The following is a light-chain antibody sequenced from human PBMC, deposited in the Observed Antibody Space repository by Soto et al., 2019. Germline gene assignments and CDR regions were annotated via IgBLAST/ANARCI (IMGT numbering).Light chain of an antibody. V-gene: IGLV2-14*01. CDR2: EVS. Sequence: QSALTQHASVSESPGQSITISCTGTSNDIGGYNYVSWYQHHPGKAPKLMIYEVSNRPSGVSHRFSGSKSGNTASLTISGLQAEDEADYYCSSYTGSSTVVFGGGTKLTVL. J-gene: IGLJ2*01. CDR3: SSYTGSSTVV. CDR1: SNDIGGYNY.